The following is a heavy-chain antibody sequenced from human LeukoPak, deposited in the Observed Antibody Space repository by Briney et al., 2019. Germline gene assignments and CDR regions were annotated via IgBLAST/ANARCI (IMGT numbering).Heavy chain of an antibody. CDR3: ARDLTKLLWFGELSAFDY. CDR2: IKQDGSEK. CDR1: GFTFSSYW. J-gene: IGHJ4*02. V-gene: IGHV3-7*01. Sequence: GGSLRLSCAASGFTFSSYWMSWVRQAPGKGLEWVANIKQDGSEKYYVDSVKGRITISRDNAKNSLYLQMNSLRAEDTAVYYCARDLTKLLWFGELSAFDYWGQGTLVTVSS. D-gene: IGHD3-10*01.